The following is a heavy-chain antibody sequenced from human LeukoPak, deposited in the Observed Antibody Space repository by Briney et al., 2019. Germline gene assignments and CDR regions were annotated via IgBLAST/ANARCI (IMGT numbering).Heavy chain of an antibody. J-gene: IGHJ4*02. CDR1: GFTFSSYA. V-gene: IGHV3-23*01. Sequence: GGSLRLSCAASGFTFSSYAMSWVRQAPGKWLEWVSAISGSGGSTYYADSVKGRFTISRDNSRDTLYLQMNSLRAEDTAVYYCAKGYYDYGWGSYYFDYWGQGTLVTVSS. CDR2: ISGSGGST. CDR3: AKGYYDYGWGSYYFDY. D-gene: IGHD3-16*01.